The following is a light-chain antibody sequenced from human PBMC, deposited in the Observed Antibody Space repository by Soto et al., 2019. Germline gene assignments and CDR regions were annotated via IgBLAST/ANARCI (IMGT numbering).Light chain of an antibody. CDR3: NKLNTYPPRP. J-gene: IGKJ1*01. CDR2: AAS. Sequence: DIQLTQSPSFLSASVGDRVTITCRASQGISSYLAWYQQKPGNAPELLIYAASTLQSGVPSRFSGSGSGTDFTITINSLHHEDAAIYYCNKLNTYPPRPFGQGTKVAIK. CDR1: QGISSY. V-gene: IGKV1-9*01.